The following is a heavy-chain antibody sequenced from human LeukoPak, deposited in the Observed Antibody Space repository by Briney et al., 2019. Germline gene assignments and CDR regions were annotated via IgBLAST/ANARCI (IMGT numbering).Heavy chain of an antibody. Sequence: GGTLRLSCAASGFTFSSYGMSWVRQAPGKGLEWVSAISASGGSTYYADSVKGRFAISRDNSKNTLYLQMNSLRAEDTAIYYCARSGYNRFDYWGQGTLVTVSS. CDR3: ARSGYNRFDY. J-gene: IGHJ4*02. D-gene: IGHD5-24*01. CDR1: GFTFSSYG. V-gene: IGHV3-23*01. CDR2: ISASGGST.